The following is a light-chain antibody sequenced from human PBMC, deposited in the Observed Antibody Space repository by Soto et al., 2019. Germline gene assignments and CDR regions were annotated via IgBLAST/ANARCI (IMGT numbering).Light chain of an antibody. CDR1: QSVSSS. Sequence: EILMTQSPATLSVSPGERATLSCRASQSVSSSLAWYQQKPGQAPRLLIYDASTRATRIPARVSGSGSGPETPLTISSLQSEDFAVYYFQRSNNWPPYTLGQGTKLEIK. CDR2: DAS. V-gene: IGKV3-15*01. CDR3: QRSNNWPPYT. J-gene: IGKJ2*01.